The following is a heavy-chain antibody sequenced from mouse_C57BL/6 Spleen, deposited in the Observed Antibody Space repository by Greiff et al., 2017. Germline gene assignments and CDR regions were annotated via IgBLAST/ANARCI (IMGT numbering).Heavy chain of an antibody. CDR2: IDPSDSYT. J-gene: IGHJ2*01. V-gene: IGHV1-69*01. CDR3: ARRGVEVAADY. CDR1: GYTFTSYW. Sequence: QVQLQQPGAELVMPGASVKLSCKASGYTFTSYWMHWVKQRPGQGLEWIGEIDPSDSYTNYNQKFKGKSTLSVDKSSSTAYMQLSSLTSEDTAVYYCARRGVEVAADYWGQGTTLTVSA. D-gene: IGHD1-1*02.